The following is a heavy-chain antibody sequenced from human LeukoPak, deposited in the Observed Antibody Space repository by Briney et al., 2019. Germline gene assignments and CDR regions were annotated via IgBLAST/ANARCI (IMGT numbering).Heavy chain of an antibody. CDR1: GGSISSYY. CDR3: ARVLARTTFGMDV. V-gene: IGHV4-59*01. D-gene: IGHD1-1*01. CDR2: IYYSGST. Sequence: SETLSLTCTVSGGSISSYYWSWIRQPPGKGLEWIGYIYYSGSTNYNPSLKSRVTISVDTSKNQFSLKLSSVTAADTAVYYCARVLARTTFGMDVWGQGTTVTVSS. J-gene: IGHJ6*02.